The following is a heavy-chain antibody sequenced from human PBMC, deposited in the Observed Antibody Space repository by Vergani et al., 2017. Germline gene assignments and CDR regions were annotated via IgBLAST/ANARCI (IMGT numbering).Heavy chain of an antibody. Sequence: QVQLVQSGAEVKKPGSSVKVSCKASGGTFSSYAISWVRQAPGQGLEWMGRIIPILGIANYAQKFQGRVTITADKSTSTAYMELSSLRSEDTAVYYCARGQDPAMVTTMPNWFDPWGQGTLVTVSS. CDR1: GGTFSSYA. J-gene: IGHJ5*02. CDR2: IIPILGIA. V-gene: IGHV1-69*04. CDR3: ARGQDPAMVTTMPNWFDP. D-gene: IGHD5-18*01.